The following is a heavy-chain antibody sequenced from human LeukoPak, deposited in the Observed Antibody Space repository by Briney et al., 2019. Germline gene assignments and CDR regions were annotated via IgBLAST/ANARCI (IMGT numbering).Heavy chain of an antibody. V-gene: IGHV1-2*04. CDR2: IDPNSGGT. J-gene: IGHJ6*03. CDR3: ARGGTGTTAYFFMDV. CDR1: GYTFTGYY. D-gene: IGHD1-1*01. Sequence: ASVKVSCKASGYTFTGYYMHWVRQAPGQGLEWMGWIDPNSGGTNYAQKFQGWVTMTRDTSISTAYMELSRLRSDDTAVYYCARGGTGTTAYFFMDVWGKGTTVTVSS.